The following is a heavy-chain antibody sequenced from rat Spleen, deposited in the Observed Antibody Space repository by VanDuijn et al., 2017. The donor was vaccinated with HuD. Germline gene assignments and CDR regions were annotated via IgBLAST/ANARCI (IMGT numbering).Heavy chain of an antibody. J-gene: IGHJ3*01. D-gene: IGHD4-1*01. CDR3: ARRFDFDY. CDR1: GFTFSDYY. CDR2: ISYDGLNT. V-gene: IGHV5-7*01. Sequence: EVQLVESGGGLVQPGRSLKLSCAASGFTFSDYYMAWVRQAPTKGLEWVATISYDGLNTYYRDSVKGRFTISRDNAKNTLYLQMDSLRSEDTATYFCARRFDFDYWGQGTLVTVSS.